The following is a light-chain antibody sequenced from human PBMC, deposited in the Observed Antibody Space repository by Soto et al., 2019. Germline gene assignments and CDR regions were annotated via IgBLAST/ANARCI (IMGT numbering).Light chain of an antibody. V-gene: IGKV1-39*01. CDR3: QQSYRTPPYT. CDR1: QNVGKD. CDR2: GTS. J-gene: IGKJ2*01. Sequence: DLQMTQSPSSLSATVGDRVIITCRASQNVGKDVHWYQQKPGRAPKLLIYGTSKLISGVPPRFSGSGSATDFTLSISTIQPEDFATYYCQQSYRTPPYTFGQGTRLEV.